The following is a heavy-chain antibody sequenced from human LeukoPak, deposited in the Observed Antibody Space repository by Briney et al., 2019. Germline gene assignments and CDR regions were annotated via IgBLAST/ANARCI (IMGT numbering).Heavy chain of an antibody. CDR3: ARDNPNYFYGSGSSCDY. Sequence: PGGSLRLSCAASGFTFSSYGMHWVRQAPGKGLEWVAVISYDGSNKYYADSVKGRFTISRDNSKNTLYLQMNSLRAEDTAVYYCARDNPNYFYGSGSSCDYWGQGTLVTVSS. CDR1: GFTFSSYG. CDR2: ISYDGSNK. J-gene: IGHJ4*02. D-gene: IGHD3-10*01. V-gene: IGHV3-30*03.